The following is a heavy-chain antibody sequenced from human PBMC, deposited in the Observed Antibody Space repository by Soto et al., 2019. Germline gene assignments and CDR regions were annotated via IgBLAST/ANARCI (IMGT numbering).Heavy chain of an antibody. V-gene: IGHV1-18*01. CDR3: ARDSDNTIAY. CDR2: SHTYNGNT. CDR1: GYTFTNYG. Sequence: QVQLAQSGGEVKKPGASVKVSCKASGYTFTNYGISWVRQAPGQGLEWVGWSHTYNGNTNFAQKFQDRVTLTTDTSTSTAYMELRSLTSDDTAVYYCARDSDNTIAYWGQGTLVTVSS. D-gene: IGHD2-2*01. J-gene: IGHJ4*02.